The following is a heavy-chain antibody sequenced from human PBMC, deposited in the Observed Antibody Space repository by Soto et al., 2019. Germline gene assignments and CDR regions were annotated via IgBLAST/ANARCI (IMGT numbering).Heavy chain of an antibody. D-gene: IGHD1-1*01. CDR3: ARGRKARWSPLRNWNPPAEYFQH. J-gene: IGHJ1*01. CDR2: INHSGST. Sequence: SETLSLTCAVYGGSFSGYYWSWIRQPPGKGLEWIGEINHSGSTNYNPSLKSRVTISVDTSKNQFSLKLSSVTAADTAVYYCARGRKARWSPLRNWNPPAEYFQHWGQGTLVTVSS. V-gene: IGHV4-34*01. CDR1: GGSFSGYY.